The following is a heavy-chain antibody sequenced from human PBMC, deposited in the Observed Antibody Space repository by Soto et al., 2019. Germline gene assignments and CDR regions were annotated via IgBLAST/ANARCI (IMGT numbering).Heavy chain of an antibody. J-gene: IGHJ6*02. D-gene: IGHD4-17*01. CDR1: GCTFTIYY. V-gene: IGHV1-46*01. CDR3: ASATLTVTTNYYYYYYGMEV. Sequence: GGSVKVSFDESGCTFTIYYLPCVRQAPGQGLEWMGIINPSGGSTSYAQKFQGRVTMTRDTSTSTVYMELSSLRSEDTAVYYCASATLTVTTNYYYYYYGMEVWGQGTTVTVSS. CDR2: INPSGGST.